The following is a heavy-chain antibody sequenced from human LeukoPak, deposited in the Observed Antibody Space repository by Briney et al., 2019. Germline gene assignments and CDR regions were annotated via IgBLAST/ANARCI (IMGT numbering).Heavy chain of an antibody. CDR1: GGTFSSYA. CDR3: AIARGGFLPFDP. CDR2: IIPIFGTA. Sequence: GASVKVSCKASGGTFSSYAISWVRQAPGQGLEWMGGIIPIFGTANYAQKFQGRVTITTDESTSTAYMELSSLRSEDTAVYYCAIARGGFLPFDPWGQGTLVTVSS. J-gene: IGHJ5*02. D-gene: IGHD3-16*01. V-gene: IGHV1-69*05.